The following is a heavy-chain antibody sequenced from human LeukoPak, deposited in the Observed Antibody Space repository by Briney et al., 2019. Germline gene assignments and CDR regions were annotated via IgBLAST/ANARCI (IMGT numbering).Heavy chain of an antibody. V-gene: IGHV3-9*01. CDR3: AKDFSPGSSSYFDY. D-gene: IGHD6-6*01. CDR2: ISWNSGSI. J-gene: IGHJ4*02. CDR1: GFTFDDYA. Sequence: GGSLRLSCAASGFTFDDYAMRWVRHAPGKGLEWVSGISWNSGSIGYADSVKGRFTISRDNAKNSLYLQMNSLRAEDTALYYCAKDFSPGSSSYFDYWGQGTLVTVSS.